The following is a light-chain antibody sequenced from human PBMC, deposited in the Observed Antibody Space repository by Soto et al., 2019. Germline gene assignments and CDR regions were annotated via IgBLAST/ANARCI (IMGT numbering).Light chain of an antibody. Sequence: DIQMTQSPSTLSASVGDRVTITCRASQSVTNWLAWYQQKPGKAPNLLIYDASRLQSGSPSRFSGSGSGTEFTLTISSLQPDEFATYYCQQYTTYPYTFGQGNKLEIK. CDR3: QQYTTYPYT. CDR2: DAS. J-gene: IGKJ2*01. CDR1: QSVTNW. V-gene: IGKV1-5*01.